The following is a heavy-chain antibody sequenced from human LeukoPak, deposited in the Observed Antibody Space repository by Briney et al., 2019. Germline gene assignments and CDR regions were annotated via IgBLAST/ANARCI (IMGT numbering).Heavy chain of an antibody. V-gene: IGHV3-53*01. CDR3: AREWSDGELELPETDYYYYYYMDV. CDR2: IYGGSNT. Sequence: GGSLRLSCAASGFTVSSIYMSWVRQAPGKWLERISVIYGGSNTYYYADSVKGRFTISRDNSKKTVYLQMNSLRVEDTAVYYCAREWSDGELELPETDYYYYYYMDVWGKGTTVTVSS. CDR1: GFTVSSIY. J-gene: IGHJ6*03. D-gene: IGHD1-7*01.